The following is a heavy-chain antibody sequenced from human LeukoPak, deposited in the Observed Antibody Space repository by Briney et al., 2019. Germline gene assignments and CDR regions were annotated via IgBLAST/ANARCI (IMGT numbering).Heavy chain of an antibody. V-gene: IGHV4-4*09. CDR2: IYSSGST. J-gene: IGHJ3*02. Sequence: SETLSLTCTVSGGSMSSYYWSWIRQPPGKGLEWIGYIYSSGSTNYNTSLKSRVAISEDTSKNQFSLKVTSVTAADTAVYYCARHPRASDPFDIWGQGTIVTVSS. CDR3: ARHPRASDPFDI. CDR1: GGSMSSYY.